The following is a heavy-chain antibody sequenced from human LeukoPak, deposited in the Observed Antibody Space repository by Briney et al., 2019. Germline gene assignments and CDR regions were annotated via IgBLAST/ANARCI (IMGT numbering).Heavy chain of an antibody. Sequence: GGSLRLSCAASGFTFSTSTMNWVRQAPGQGLEWVSSIGPSSSNVYYTDSVRGRFTVSRDNAKNSLYLQMNSLRAEDTAVYYCARGRYSYGLAPAYNWFDPWGQGTLVTVSS. V-gene: IGHV3-21*01. CDR3: ARGRYSYGLAPAYNWFDP. CDR1: GFTFSTST. J-gene: IGHJ5*02. CDR2: IGPSSSNV. D-gene: IGHD5-18*01.